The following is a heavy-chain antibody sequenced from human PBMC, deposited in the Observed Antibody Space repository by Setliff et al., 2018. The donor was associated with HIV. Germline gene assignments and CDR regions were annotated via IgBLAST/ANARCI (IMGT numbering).Heavy chain of an antibody. V-gene: IGHV4-61*08. Sequence: SETLSLTCDVSGDSIISGDFFWSWIRPSPGKGLEWIGYVYFSGSATHNPSLKSRAAISVDTSKNQFSLKQTSVTAADTASYYCARGVNFDYWGQGTQVTVSS. CDR3: ARGVNFDY. J-gene: IGHJ4*02. D-gene: IGHD3-3*01. CDR2: VYFSGSA. CDR1: GDSIISGDFF.